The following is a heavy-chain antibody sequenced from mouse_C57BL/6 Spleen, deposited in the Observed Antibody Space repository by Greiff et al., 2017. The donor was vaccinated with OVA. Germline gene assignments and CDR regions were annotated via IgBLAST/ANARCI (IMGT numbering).Heavy chain of an antibody. Sequence: EVKLVESGGGLVQPGGSLKLSCAASGFTFSDYYMYWVRQTPEKRLEWVAYISNGGGSTYYPDTVQGRFTISRDNAKNTLYLQMSRLKSEDTAMYYCARQGSKDAMDYWGQGTSVTVSS. CDR1: GFTFSDYY. D-gene: IGHD1-1*01. CDR2: ISNGGGST. CDR3: ARQGSKDAMDY. V-gene: IGHV5-12*01. J-gene: IGHJ4*01.